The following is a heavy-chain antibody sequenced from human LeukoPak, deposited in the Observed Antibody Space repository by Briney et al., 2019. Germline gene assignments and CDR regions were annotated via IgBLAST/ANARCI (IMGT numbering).Heavy chain of an antibody. CDR2: INHSGST. CDR3: AKQEAYDFWSGGYFDP. J-gene: IGHJ5*02. Sequence: PSETLSLTCAAYGGSFSGYYWSWIRQPPGKGLEWIGEINHSGSTNYNPSLKSRVTISVDTSKNQFSLKLSSVTAADTAIYYCAKQEAYDFWSGGYFDPWGQGTLVTVSS. D-gene: IGHD3-3*01. CDR1: GGSFSGYY. V-gene: IGHV4-34*01.